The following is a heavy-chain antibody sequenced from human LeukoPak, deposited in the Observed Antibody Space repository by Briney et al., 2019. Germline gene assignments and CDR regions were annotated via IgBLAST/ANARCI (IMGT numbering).Heavy chain of an antibody. CDR1: GFTFSSYA. V-gene: IGHV3-23*01. D-gene: IGHD3-22*01. Sequence: GGSLRLSCAASGFTFSSYAMSWVRQAPGKGLEWASAISGSGGSTYYADSVKGRFTISRDNSKNTLYLQMNSLRAEDTAVYYCAKVGNYYDSSGYYRHFDYWGQGTLVTVSS. CDR2: ISGSGGST. J-gene: IGHJ4*02. CDR3: AKVGNYYDSSGYYRHFDY.